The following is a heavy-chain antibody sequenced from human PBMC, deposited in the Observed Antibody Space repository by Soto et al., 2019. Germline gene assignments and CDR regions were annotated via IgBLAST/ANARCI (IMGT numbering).Heavy chain of an antibody. CDR3: ARESGWYGNTEYYYYGMDV. D-gene: IGHD6-19*01. V-gene: IGHV1-69*13. J-gene: IGHJ6*02. Sequence: ASVKVSCKASGGTFSSYAISWVRQAPGQGLEWMGGIIPIFGTANYAQKFQGRVTITADESTSTAYMELSSLRSEDTAVYYCARESGWYGNTEYYYYGMDVWGQGTTVTVSS. CDR1: GGTFSSYA. CDR2: IIPIFGTA.